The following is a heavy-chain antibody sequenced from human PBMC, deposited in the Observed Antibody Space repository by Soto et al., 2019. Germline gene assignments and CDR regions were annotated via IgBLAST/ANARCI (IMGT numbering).Heavy chain of an antibody. CDR3: ARDQGLMVYAIDAFDI. CDR2: ISSSSSTI. Sequence: GGSLRLSCAASGFTFSSYSMNWVRQAPGKGLEWVSYISSSSSTIYYADSVKGRFTISRDNAKNSLYLQMNSLRDEDTAVYYCARDQGLMVYAIDAFDIWGQGTMVTVSS. CDR1: GFTFSSYS. V-gene: IGHV3-48*02. J-gene: IGHJ3*02. D-gene: IGHD2-8*01.